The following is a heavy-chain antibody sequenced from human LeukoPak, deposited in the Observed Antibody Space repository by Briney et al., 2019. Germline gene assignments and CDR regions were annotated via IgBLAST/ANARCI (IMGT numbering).Heavy chain of an antibody. CDR3: ANVGSSWIAYYYYGMDV. Sequence: PGGSLGLSCAASGFTFSSYAMSWVRQAPGKGLEWVSAISGSGGSTYYADSVKGRFTISRDNSKNTLYLQMNSLRAEDTAVYYCANVGSSWIAYYYYGMDVWGQGTTVTVSS. J-gene: IGHJ6*02. V-gene: IGHV3-23*01. CDR1: GFTFSSYA. CDR2: ISGSGGST. D-gene: IGHD6-13*01.